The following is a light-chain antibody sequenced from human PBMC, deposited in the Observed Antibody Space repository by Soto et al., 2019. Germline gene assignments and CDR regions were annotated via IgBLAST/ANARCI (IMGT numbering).Light chain of an antibody. CDR3: KTYDSSLSGVYV. J-gene: IGLJ1*01. CDR1: SSNIGAGSD. CDR2: CNT. V-gene: IGLV1-40*01. Sequence: QSVLTQPASISGAPGQRVTISCTGSSSNIGAGSDVHWYRQLPGTAPKLLIYCNTNRPSGVPNRFSGSKSGTSASLAIAGLQTEDEVDHYCKTYDSSLSGVYVFGTGTKVTVL.